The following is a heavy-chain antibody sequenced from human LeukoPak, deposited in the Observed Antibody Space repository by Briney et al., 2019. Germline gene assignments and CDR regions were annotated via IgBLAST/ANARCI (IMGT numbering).Heavy chain of an antibody. V-gene: IGHV3-21*01. CDR2: ISSSSRFI. CDR3: ARGLGWLHS. CDR1: GFTFNSYS. Sequence: GGSLRLSCAASGFTFNSYSMNWFRQAPGKGLEWVSSISSSSRFIYYADSVKGRFTISRDNAKNSLFLQMNSLRAEDTAVYYCARGLGWLHSWGQGTLVTVSS. J-gene: IGHJ5*02. D-gene: IGHD3/OR15-3a*01.